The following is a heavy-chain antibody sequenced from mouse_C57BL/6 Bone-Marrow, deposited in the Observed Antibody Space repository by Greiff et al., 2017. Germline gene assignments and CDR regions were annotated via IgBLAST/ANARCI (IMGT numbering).Heavy chain of an antibody. V-gene: IGHV1-81*01. CDR2: IYPRSGNT. CDR3: ARRPYAMDY. CDR1: GYTFTSSG. Sequence: QVQLQQSGAELARPGASVTLSCKASGYTFTSSGISWVKQRTGQGLEWIGEIYPRSGNTYYNEKSKGKATLTADKSSSTAYMELRSLTSEDSAVYFCARRPYAMDYWGQGTSVTVSS. J-gene: IGHJ4*01.